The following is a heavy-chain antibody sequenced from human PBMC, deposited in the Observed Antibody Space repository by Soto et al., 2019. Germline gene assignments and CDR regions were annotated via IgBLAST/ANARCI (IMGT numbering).Heavy chain of an antibody. Sequence: QVQMLQSGGEVKRPGASVKISCKASGHTVSSYGISWVRPAPGQVLEWMGWISTYSGNTNYAQKLQGRVTMTTDTSTRTAYMDLRSLRYDDTAVYYCARYKSHGFDNWGQGTVVTVSS. CDR3: ARYKSHGFDN. CDR2: ISTYSGNT. J-gene: IGHJ3*02. CDR1: GHTVSSYG. V-gene: IGHV1-18*01. D-gene: IGHD1-20*01.